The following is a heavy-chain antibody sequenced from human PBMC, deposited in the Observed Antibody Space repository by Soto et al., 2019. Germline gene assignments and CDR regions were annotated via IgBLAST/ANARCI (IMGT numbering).Heavy chain of an antibody. J-gene: IGHJ6*02. V-gene: IGHV3-23*01. Sequence: EVQLLESGGGLVQPGGSLRLSCAASGFTFSSYAMNWVRQAPGKGLEWVSAISGSGGSTYYAASVKGRFTISRDNSKNTLYLQMNSLRADDTAVYYCAKGGDDCSGGTCYYYYYGMDVWGQGTTVTVSS. CDR3: AKGGDDCSGGTCYYYYYGMDV. D-gene: IGHD2-15*01. CDR2: ISGSGGST. CDR1: GFTFSSYA.